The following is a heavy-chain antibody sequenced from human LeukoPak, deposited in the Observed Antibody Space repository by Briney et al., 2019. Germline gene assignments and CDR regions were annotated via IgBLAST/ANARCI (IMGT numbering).Heavy chain of an antibody. Sequence: GGSLRLSCATSGFPFSSYGMYWVRQAPGKGLEWVAFIRYDGSSKYYGESVKGRVTISRDNSKNTVSLQMRTLRFEDTGVYYCAKGYEGTYQPDYWGQGTRVIVSS. CDR1: GFPFSSYG. D-gene: IGHD2-2*01. CDR2: IRYDGSSK. CDR3: AKGYEGTYQPDY. V-gene: IGHV3-30*02. J-gene: IGHJ4*02.